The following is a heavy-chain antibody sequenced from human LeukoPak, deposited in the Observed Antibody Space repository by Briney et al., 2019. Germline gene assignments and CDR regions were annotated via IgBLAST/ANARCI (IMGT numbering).Heavy chain of an antibody. J-gene: IGHJ5*02. CDR2: ISTTSTYT. D-gene: IGHD2-2*02. Sequence: GGYLRLSCAASGFTFSDYYMSYIRQAPGKGLEWVSYISTTSTYTDYADSVRGRFTISRDNAKNLLYLQMNSLRPEDTAVYYCARDWYCSSSICYTDRNWFDPWGQGTLVTVSS. CDR3: ARDWYCSSSICYTDRNWFDP. CDR1: GFTFSDYY. V-gene: IGHV3-11*05.